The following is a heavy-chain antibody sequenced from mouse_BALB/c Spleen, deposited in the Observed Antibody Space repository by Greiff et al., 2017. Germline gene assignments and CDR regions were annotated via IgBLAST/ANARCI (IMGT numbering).Heavy chain of an antibody. D-gene: IGHD2-1*01. J-gene: IGHJ2*01. CDR2: ISSGGSYT. V-gene: IGHV5-6*01. CDR3: ARQASSIYYGNYDFDY. CDR1: GFTFSSYG. Sequence: EVQVVESGGDLVKPGGSLKLSCAASGFTFSSYGMSWVRQTPDKRLEWVATISSGGSYTYYPDSVKGRFTISRDNAKNTLYLQMSSLKSEDTAMYYCARQASSIYYGNYDFDYWGQGTTLTVSS.